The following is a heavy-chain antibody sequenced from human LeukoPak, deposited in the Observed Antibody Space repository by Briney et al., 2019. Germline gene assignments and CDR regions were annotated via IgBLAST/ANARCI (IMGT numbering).Heavy chain of an antibody. J-gene: IGHJ4*02. Sequence: AETLSLTCGVSGGSVSSTNWWTWIRQPPGKGLEWIGQVHLDGRTNFNPSLKSRLTMSVDLSENHVSLKLTSVTAADTAVYYCAREGGFYRPLDYSGQGTLVTVSS. V-gene: IGHV4-4*02. CDR2: VHLDGRT. CDR3: AREGGFYRPLDY. CDR1: GGSVSSTNW. D-gene: IGHD6-25*01.